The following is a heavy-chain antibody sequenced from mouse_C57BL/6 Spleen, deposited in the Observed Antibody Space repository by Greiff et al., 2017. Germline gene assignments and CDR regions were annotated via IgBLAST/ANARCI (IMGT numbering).Heavy chain of an antibody. J-gene: IGHJ1*03. D-gene: IGHD2-1*01. V-gene: IGHV5-16*01. CDR3: ARAHYGNYEGYFDV. Sequence: EVKLMESEGGLVQPGSSMKLSCTASGFTFSDYYMAWVRQVPEKGLEWVANINYDGSSTYYLDSLKSRFIISRDNAKNILYLQMSSLKSEDTATYYCARAHYGNYEGYFDVWGTGTTVTVSS. CDR1: GFTFSDYY. CDR2: INYDGSST.